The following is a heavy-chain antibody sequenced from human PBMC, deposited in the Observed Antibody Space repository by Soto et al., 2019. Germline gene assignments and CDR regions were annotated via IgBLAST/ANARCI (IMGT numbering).Heavy chain of an antibody. D-gene: IGHD3-3*02. CDR2: INAGSGNT. V-gene: IGHV1-3*01. J-gene: IGHJ3*02. CDR1: GYTFSAYT. Sequence: ASVKVPCKATGYTFSAYTMNWVRQAPGQSLEWMGWINAGSGNTKYSQNFQGRVSITRDTSASTVYMELTGLTSEDTAVYYCARDTETLGPRANDALDIWGQGTRVT. CDR3: ARDTETLGPRANDALDI.